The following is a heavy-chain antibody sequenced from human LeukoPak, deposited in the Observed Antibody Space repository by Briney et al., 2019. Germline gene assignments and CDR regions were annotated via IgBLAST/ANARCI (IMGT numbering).Heavy chain of an antibody. V-gene: IGHV3-7*01. J-gene: IGHJ3*01. Sequence: PGESLKISCVASGFTLSSAWMSWVRQAPGKGLEWVASISRDGGERYYVVSVKGRFTISRDNAKNSLYLQMNSLRAEDTAVYFCARDYGYNRRAFDVWGQGTMVTVSS. CDR2: ISRDGGER. D-gene: IGHD1-14*01. CDR1: GFTLSSAW. CDR3: ARDYGYNRRAFDV.